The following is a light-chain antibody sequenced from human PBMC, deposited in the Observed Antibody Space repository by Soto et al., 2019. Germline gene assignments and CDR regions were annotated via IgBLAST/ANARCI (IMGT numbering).Light chain of an antibody. CDR3: QHFNSDPHQVT. V-gene: IGKV1-13*02. CDR2: DAS. Sequence: AIQLTQSPSSLSASVGDRVTITCRASQGISSALAWYQQKPGKAPKLLIYDASRLESGVPSRFSGSRSGTDFTLTISSLQPEDFATYYCQHFNSDPHQVTFGGGTKVEIK. J-gene: IGKJ4*01. CDR1: QGISSA.